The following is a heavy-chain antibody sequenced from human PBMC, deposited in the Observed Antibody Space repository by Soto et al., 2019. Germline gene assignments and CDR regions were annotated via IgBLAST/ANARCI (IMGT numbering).Heavy chain of an antibody. CDR1: GGSFSGYY. V-gene: IGHV4-34*01. CDR3: AREKGSGYSY. CDR2: INHSGST. J-gene: IGHJ4*02. D-gene: IGHD3-22*01. Sequence: SETLSLTCAVYGGSFSGYYWSWIRQPPGKGLEWIGEINHSGSTNYNPSLKSRVTISVDTSKNQFSLKLSSVTAADTAVYYCAREKGSGYSYWGQGTLVT.